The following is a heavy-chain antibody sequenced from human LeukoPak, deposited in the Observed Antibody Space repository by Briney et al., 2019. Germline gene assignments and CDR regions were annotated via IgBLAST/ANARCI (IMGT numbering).Heavy chain of an antibody. D-gene: IGHD5-24*01. CDR1: GFSFSSYS. CDR2: ISGGSSYI. J-gene: IGHJ5*02. Sequence: PGGSLRLSCAAPGFSFSSYSMNWVRQAPGKGLEWVSSISGGSSYIYYADSVKGRFTISRDNAKNSLFLQMNSLRAEDTAVYYCSRVDENGYNFAWGQGTLVTVSS. CDR3: SRVDENGYNFA. V-gene: IGHV3-21*01.